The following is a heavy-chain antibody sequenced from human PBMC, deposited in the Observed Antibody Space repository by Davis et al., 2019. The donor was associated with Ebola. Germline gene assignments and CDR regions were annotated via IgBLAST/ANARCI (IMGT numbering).Heavy chain of an antibody. V-gene: IGHV5-10-1*01. J-gene: IGHJ6*02. CDR3: ATRYCSSTSCPSYYGMDV. Sequence: PGGSLRLSCKGSGYSFTSYWISWVRQMPGKGLEWMGRIDPSDSYTNYSPSFQGHVTISADKSISTAYLQWSSLKASDTAMYYCATRYCSSTSCPSYYGMDVWGQGTTVTVSS. D-gene: IGHD2-2*01. CDR2: IDPSDSYT. CDR1: GYSFTSYW.